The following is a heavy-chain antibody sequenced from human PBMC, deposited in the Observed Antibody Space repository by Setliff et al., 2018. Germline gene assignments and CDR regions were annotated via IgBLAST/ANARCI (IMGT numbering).Heavy chain of an antibody. CDR1: GFTFRSYE. D-gene: IGHD2-15*01. Sequence: QAGGSLRLSCAASGFTFRSYEMNWVRQTPGKGLEWVAVSRYAENYQYYADSVKGRFTISRDNAKNSLSLQMNNLRAEDTAVYYCASYCSGGSCYSWGAFDIWGQGTMVTVSS. V-gene: IGHV3-30-3*01. J-gene: IGHJ3*02. CDR2: SRYAENYQ. CDR3: ASYCSGGSCYSWGAFDI.